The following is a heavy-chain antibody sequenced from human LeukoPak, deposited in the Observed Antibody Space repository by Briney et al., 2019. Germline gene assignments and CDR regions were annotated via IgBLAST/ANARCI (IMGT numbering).Heavy chain of an antibody. CDR2: ISAYNGNT. V-gene: IGHV1-18*01. CDR3: ARARENYYYYCMDV. Sequence: ASVKVSCKASGYTFSSYGISWVRQAPGQGLEWMGWISAYNGNTNYAQKLQGRVIMTTDTSTSTAYMELRSLRSDDTAVYYCARARENYYYYCMDVWGKGTTVTVSS. J-gene: IGHJ6*03. CDR1: GYTFSSYG.